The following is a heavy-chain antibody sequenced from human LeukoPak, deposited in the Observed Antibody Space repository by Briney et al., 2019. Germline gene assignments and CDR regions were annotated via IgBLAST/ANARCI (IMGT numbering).Heavy chain of an antibody. Sequence: ASVMVSCKASGYTFTSYYMHWVRQAPGQGLEWMGIINPSGGSTSYAQKFQGRVTMTRDTSTSTVYMELSSLRSEDTAVYYCARALYCSSTSCHRGMDVWGQGTTVTVSS. D-gene: IGHD2-2*01. CDR2: INPSGGST. CDR3: ARALYCSSTSCHRGMDV. J-gene: IGHJ6*02. CDR1: GYTFTSYY. V-gene: IGHV1-46*01.